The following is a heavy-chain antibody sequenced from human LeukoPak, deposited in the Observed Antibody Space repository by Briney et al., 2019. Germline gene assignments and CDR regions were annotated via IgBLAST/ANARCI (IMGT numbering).Heavy chain of an antibody. CDR2: ISGSGGST. Sequence: GGSLRLSCAASGFTFSSYSMNWVRQAPGKGLEWVSAISGSGGSTYYADSVKGRFTISRDNSKNTLYLQMNSLRAEDTAVYYCAKPTNPYCSSTSCYPSGMDVWGQGTTVTVSS. J-gene: IGHJ6*02. CDR1: GFTFSSYS. V-gene: IGHV3-23*01. CDR3: AKPTNPYCSSTSCYPSGMDV. D-gene: IGHD2-2*01.